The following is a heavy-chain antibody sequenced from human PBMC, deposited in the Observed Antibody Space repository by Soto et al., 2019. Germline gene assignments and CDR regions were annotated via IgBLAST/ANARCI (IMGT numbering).Heavy chain of an antibody. D-gene: IGHD3-22*01. J-gene: IGHJ4*02. CDR3: ARDSPSYYDSSGYNYFDY. Sequence: QVQLVQSGAEVKKPGSSVKVSCKASGGTFSSYAISWVRQAPGQGLEWMGGIIPIFGTANYEQKFQGRVTITADESTSTAYMELSSLRSEDTAVYYCARDSPSYYDSSGYNYFDYWGQGTLVTVSS. CDR1: GGTFSSYA. CDR2: IIPIFGTA. V-gene: IGHV1-69*01.